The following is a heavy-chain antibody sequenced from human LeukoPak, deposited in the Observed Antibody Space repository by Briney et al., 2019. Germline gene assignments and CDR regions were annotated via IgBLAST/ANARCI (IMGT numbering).Heavy chain of an antibody. CDR3: AVGYCSSTSCYRAYNWFDP. D-gene: IGHD2-2*02. CDR2: IIPILGIA. V-gene: IGHV1-69*04. Sequence: AASVKVSCKASGGTFSSYAISWVRQAPGQGLEWMGRIIPILGIANYAQKFQGRVTITADKSTSTAYMELSSLRSEDTAVYYCAVGYCSSTSCYRAYNWFDPWGQGTLVTVSS. J-gene: IGHJ5*02. CDR1: GGTFSSYA.